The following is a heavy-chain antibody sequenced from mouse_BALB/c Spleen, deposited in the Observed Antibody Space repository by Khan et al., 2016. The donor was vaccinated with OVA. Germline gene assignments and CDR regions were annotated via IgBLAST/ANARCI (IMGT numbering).Heavy chain of an antibody. J-gene: IGHJ2*01. CDR1: GYTFSSYW. Sequence: QVQLKQSGAEVMKPGVSVKISCKATGYTFSSYWIEWVKQRPGHGLEWIGEILPGSGSTNYNEKFKGKATFTADTSSNTAYMQLSSLTSEDSAVYYCARTTYYFDYWGQGTTLTVSS. CDR2: ILPGSGST. CDR3: ARTTYYFDY. V-gene: IGHV1-9*01.